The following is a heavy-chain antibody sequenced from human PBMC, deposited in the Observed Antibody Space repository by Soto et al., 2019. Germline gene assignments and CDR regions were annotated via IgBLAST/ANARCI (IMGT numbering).Heavy chain of an antibody. CDR3: ARGPNWFDP. V-gene: IGHV1-8*01. CDR1: GYTFSYD. CDR2: MNPNSGNT. Sequence: QVQLVQSGAEVKKPGASVKVSCKASGYTFSYDIYWVRQATGQGLEWLGWMNPNSGNTVYAQKFQGRVTMTSNTSISTASMDLSSLRSEDTGVYYCARGPNWFDPWGQGTLVTVSS. J-gene: IGHJ5*02.